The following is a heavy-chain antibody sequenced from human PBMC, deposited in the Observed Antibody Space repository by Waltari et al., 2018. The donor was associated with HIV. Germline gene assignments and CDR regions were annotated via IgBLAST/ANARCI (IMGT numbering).Heavy chain of an antibody. D-gene: IGHD3-22*01. V-gene: IGHV4-61*02. J-gene: IGHJ3*02. CDR1: GGSISSGSYY. CDR3: ERDRNYYYDISGYFFNAFDI. Sequence: QVQLQESGPGLVKPSQTLSLTCTVSGGSISSGSYYWSWIRQPAGKGLEWIGRIYTSGSTNYNPSLKSRVTISVDTSKNPYSLKLSSVTAADTAVYYFERDRNYYYDISGYFFNAFDIWGQGTMVTVSS. CDR2: IYTSGST.